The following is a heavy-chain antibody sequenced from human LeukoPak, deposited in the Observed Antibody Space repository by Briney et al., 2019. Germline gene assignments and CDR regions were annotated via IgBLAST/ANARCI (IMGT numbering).Heavy chain of an antibody. CDR3: ARTTVTTPSPLYYYYYYMDV. Sequence: GASVKVSCKASGYTFTGYYMHWVRQAPGQGLEWMGWINPNSGGTNYAQKFQGRVTITADESTSTAYMELSSLRSEDTAVYYCARTTVTTPSPLYYYYYYMDVWGKGTTVTISS. CDR2: INPNSGGT. V-gene: IGHV1-2*02. J-gene: IGHJ6*03. D-gene: IGHD4-17*01. CDR1: GYTFTGYY.